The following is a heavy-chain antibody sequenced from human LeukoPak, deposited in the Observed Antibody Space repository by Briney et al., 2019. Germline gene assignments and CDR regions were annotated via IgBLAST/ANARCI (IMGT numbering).Heavy chain of an antibody. D-gene: IGHD3-22*01. CDR3: ARVVHYYDSSAYFDALDI. CDR2: ISWHTTNR. V-gene: IGHV3-20*04. Sequence: PGGSLRLSCPASGFFFHDSGMTWVRQVPGKGLDWVSGISWHTTNRGYADNVKGRFPISRDNAKNSLYLQMSSLRAEDTALYYCARVVHYYDSSAYFDALDIWGQGTMVIVSS. J-gene: IGHJ3*02. CDR1: GFFFHDSG.